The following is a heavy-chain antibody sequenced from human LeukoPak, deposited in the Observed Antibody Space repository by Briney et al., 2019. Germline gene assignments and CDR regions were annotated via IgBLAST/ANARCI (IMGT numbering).Heavy chain of an antibody. CDR3: ARATARGYSGYLFDY. Sequence: SETLSLTCTVSGGSISSGGYYWSWIRQPPGKGLEWIGYIYHSGSTYYNPSLKGRVTISVDRSKNQFSLKLSSVTAADTAVYYCARATARGYSGYLFDYWGQGTLVTVSS. D-gene: IGHD5-12*01. CDR2: IYHSGST. V-gene: IGHV4-30-2*01. J-gene: IGHJ4*02. CDR1: GGSISSGGYY.